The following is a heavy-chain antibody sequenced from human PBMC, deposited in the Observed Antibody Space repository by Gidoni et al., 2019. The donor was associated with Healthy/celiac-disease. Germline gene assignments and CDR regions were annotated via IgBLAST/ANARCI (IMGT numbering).Heavy chain of an antibody. J-gene: IGHJ4*02. CDR3: ATVGRGYSYGWGYFDY. Sequence: QVQLGPSGAEATKPGASVKVSCKVSGYTLLEQSMHWVRQAPGKGLEWMGGFDPEDGETIYAQKFQGRVTMTEDTSTDTAYMELSSLRSEDTAVYYCATVGRGYSYGWGYFDYWGQGTLVTVSS. CDR1: GYTLLEQS. CDR2: FDPEDGET. V-gene: IGHV1-24*01. D-gene: IGHD5-18*01.